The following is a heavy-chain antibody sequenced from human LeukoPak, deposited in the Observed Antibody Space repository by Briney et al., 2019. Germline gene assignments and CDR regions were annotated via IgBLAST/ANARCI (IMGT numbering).Heavy chain of an antibody. CDR1: GGSISSYY. D-gene: IGHD6-19*01. V-gene: IGHV4-59*01. Sequence: PSETLSLTCTVSGGSISSYYWSWIRQPPGKVPEWIGYVYYSGGGTNYNASLKSRVTMSVDTSKNHFSLKLGSVTAADTAVYYCARGNSSGWYGGFDYWGQGILVTVSS. J-gene: IGHJ4*02. CDR3: ARGNSSGWYGGFDY. CDR2: VYYSGGGT.